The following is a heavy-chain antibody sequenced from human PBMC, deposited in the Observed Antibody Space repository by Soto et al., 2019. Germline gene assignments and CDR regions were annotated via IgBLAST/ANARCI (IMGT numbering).Heavy chain of an antibody. D-gene: IGHD6-13*01. J-gene: IGHJ4*02. CDR2: INHSGST. CDR3: ARGPYSSSWYAAVDY. CDR1: GGSFSGYY. V-gene: IGHV4-34*01. Sequence: QVQLQQWGAGLLKPSETLSLTCAVYGGSFSGYYWSWIRQPPGKGLEWIGEINHSGSTNYNPSLKSRVTISVDTSKNQFSLKLSSVTAADTAVYYCARGPYSSSWYAAVDYWGQGTLVTVSS.